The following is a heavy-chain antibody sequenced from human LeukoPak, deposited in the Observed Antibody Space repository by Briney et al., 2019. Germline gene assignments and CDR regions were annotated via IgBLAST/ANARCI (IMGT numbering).Heavy chain of an antibody. CDR2: IIPIFGTA. V-gene: IGHV1-69*13. J-gene: IGHJ4*02. CDR1: GGTFSSYT. Sequence: GASVKVSCKASGGTFSSYTISWVRQAPGQGLEWMGGIIPIFGTANYAQKFQGRVTITADESTSTAYMELSSLRSEDTAVYYCARDMGWELRGFDYWGQGTLVTVSS. D-gene: IGHD1-26*01. CDR3: ARDMGWELRGFDY.